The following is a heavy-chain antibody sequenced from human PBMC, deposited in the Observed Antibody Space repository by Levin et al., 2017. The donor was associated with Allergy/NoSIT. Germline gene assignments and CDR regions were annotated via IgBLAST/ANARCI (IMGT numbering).Heavy chain of an antibody. CDR2: INGDGSIT. J-gene: IGHJ4*02. Sequence: GESLKISSAASGFTFSSYWMHWVRQAPGKGLVWVSRINGDGSITNYADSAKGRFTISRDNAKNTVYLQMNSLRAEDTAVYYCVRVGYSSGWGQGTRVTVSS. CDR1: GFTFSSYW. V-gene: IGHV3-74*01. D-gene: IGHD6-19*01. CDR3: VRVGYSSG.